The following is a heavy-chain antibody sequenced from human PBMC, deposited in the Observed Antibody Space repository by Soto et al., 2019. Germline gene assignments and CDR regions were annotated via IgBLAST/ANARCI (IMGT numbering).Heavy chain of an antibody. CDR2: IIPIFGTA. CDR3: ARDSLREYYDTSGYSHD. D-gene: IGHD3-22*01. V-gene: IGHV1-69*13. CDR1: GGTFSSYA. J-gene: IGHJ4*02. Sequence: GASVKVSCKASGGTFSSYAISWVRQAPGQGLEWMGGIIPIFGTANYAQKFQGRVTITADESTSTAYMELSSLRSEDTAVYYCARDSLREYYDTSGYSHDWGQGPLVTVSS.